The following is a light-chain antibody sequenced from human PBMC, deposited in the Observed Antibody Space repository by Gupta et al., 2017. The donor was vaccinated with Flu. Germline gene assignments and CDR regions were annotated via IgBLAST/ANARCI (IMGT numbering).Light chain of an antibody. Sequence: PSCLAASVGDRVTITCRASQAMTSYLAWYQQKPGKAPKLLIYDISTLQGGVPSRFSGSGSGTEFTLTISSLQPEDFATYYCQQVHTYPRTFGGGTKVDIK. CDR2: DIS. CDR3: QQVHTYPRT. CDR1: QAMTSY. V-gene: IGKV1-9*01. J-gene: IGKJ4*01.